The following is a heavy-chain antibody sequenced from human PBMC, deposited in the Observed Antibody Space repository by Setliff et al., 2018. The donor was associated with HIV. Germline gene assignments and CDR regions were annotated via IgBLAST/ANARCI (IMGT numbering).Heavy chain of an antibody. V-gene: IGHV4-34*01. D-gene: IGHD3-3*01. CDR3: AIGGGFWSCQLDY. Sequence: SETLSLTCAVYGGSFSDHYWTWIRQPPGKGLEWIGEINQSGISNFNPYLQSRVTMPIDTPKNKFSLKLSSVTAADTAVYFCAIGGGFWSCQLDYWGQGTLVTVSS. J-gene: IGHJ4*02. CDR1: GGSFSDHY. CDR2: INQSGIS.